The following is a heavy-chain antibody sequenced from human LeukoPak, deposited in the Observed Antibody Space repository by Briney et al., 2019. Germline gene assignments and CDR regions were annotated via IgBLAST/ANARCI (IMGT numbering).Heavy chain of an antibody. Sequence: PGGSLRLSCAASGFTFDDYGMSWFRQAPGKGLEWVSGINWNGGSTGYADSVKGRFTISRDNAKNSLYQQMNSLRAEDTALYYCARGYSSGWNYYYYYMDVWGKGTTVTVSS. D-gene: IGHD6-19*01. J-gene: IGHJ6*03. CDR2: INWNGGST. CDR3: ARGYSSGWNYYYYYMDV. CDR1: GFTFDDYG. V-gene: IGHV3-20*04.